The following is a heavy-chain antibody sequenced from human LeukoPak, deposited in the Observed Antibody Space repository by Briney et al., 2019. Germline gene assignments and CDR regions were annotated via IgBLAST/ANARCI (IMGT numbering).Heavy chain of an antibody. J-gene: IGHJ4*02. Sequence: GASVKVSCKASGYTFTGYYMHWVRRAPGQGLEWMGWINPNSGGTNYAQKFQGRVTMTRDTSISTAYMELSRLRSDDTAVYYCARDILMYKVGATNYWGQVTLVTVSS. D-gene: IGHD1-26*01. CDR2: INPNSGGT. CDR1: GYTFTGYY. V-gene: IGHV1-2*02. CDR3: ARDILMYKVGATNY.